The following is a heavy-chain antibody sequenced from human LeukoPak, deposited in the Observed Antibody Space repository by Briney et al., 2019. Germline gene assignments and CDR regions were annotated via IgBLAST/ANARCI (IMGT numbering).Heavy chain of an antibody. Sequence: GGSLRLSCAASGFTFSSYAMSWVRQAPGKGLEWVSAISGSGGSTYYADSVKGRFTISRDSSKNTLYLQMNSLRPEDTAVYFCARDSPTAGYYFDYWGQGTLVTVSS. CDR1: GFTFSSYA. D-gene: IGHD6-13*01. CDR2: ISGSGGST. V-gene: IGHV3-23*01. CDR3: ARDSPTAGYYFDY. J-gene: IGHJ4*02.